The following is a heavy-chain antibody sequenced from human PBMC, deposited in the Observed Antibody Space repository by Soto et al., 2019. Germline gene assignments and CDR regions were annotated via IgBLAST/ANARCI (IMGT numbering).Heavy chain of an antibody. CDR3: ARARYSYGYPHYYYYGMDV. D-gene: IGHD5-18*01. J-gene: IGHJ6*02. V-gene: IGHV1-69*06. Sequence: ASVKVSCKASAGTFSSYAISWVRQAPGQGLEWMGGIIPIFGTANYAQKFQGRVTITADKSTSTAYMELSSLRSEDTAVYYCARARYSYGYPHYYYYGMDVWGQGTTVTVSS. CDR2: IIPIFGTA. CDR1: AGTFSSYA.